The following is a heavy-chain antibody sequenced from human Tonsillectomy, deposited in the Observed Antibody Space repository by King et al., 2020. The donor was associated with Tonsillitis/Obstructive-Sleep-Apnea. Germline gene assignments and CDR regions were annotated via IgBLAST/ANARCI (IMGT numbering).Heavy chain of an antibody. D-gene: IGHD1-7*01. Sequence: LQLQESGPGLVKPSETLSLTCTVSGGSISSYYWSWIRQPPGKGLEWIGYIYYSGSTNYNPSLKCRVTISVDTSKNQFSLKLTSVTAADTAVYDCARVHSNWYYEDGGGQGTLVIVS. CDR1: GGSISSYY. J-gene: IGHJ4*02. CDR2: IYYSGST. CDR3: ARVHSNWYYEDG. V-gene: IGHV4-59*01.